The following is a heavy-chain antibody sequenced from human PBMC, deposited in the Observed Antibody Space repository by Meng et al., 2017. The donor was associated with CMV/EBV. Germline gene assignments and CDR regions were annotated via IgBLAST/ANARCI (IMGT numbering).Heavy chain of an antibody. V-gene: IGHV4-59*01. D-gene: IGHD3-3*01. CDR2: SYYSGST. Sequence: GSLRLSCTVSDGSISSYYWSWIRQPPGKGLEWIGYSYYSGSTNYNPSLKSRVTISVDTSKNQFSLKLSSVTAADTAVYYCARANEHYDFWSGYYRAFDIWGQGTMVTVSS. CDR3: ARANEHYDFWSGYYRAFDI. CDR1: DGSISSYY. J-gene: IGHJ3*02.